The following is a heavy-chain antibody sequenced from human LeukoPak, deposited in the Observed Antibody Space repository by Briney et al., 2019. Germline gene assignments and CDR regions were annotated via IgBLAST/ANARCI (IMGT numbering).Heavy chain of an antibody. CDR3: AKDNEYYDILTGYYRWFDP. J-gene: IGHJ5*02. CDR2: ISSSGSTI. CDR1: GFTFSDYY. Sequence: GGSLRLSCAASGFTFSDYYMSWIRQAPGKGLEWVSYISSSGSTIYYADSVKGRFTISRDNAKNSLYLQMNSLRTEDTALYYCAKDNEYYDILTGYYRWFDPWGQGTLVTVSS. V-gene: IGHV3-11*01. D-gene: IGHD3-9*01.